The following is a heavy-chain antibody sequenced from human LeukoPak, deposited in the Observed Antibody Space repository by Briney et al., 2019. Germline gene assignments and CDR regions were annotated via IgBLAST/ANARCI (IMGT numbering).Heavy chain of an antibody. Sequence: SETLSLTCTVSGGSISSYYWSWIRQPPGKGLEWIGYIYYSGSTNYNPSLKSRVTISVDTSKNQFSLKLSSVTAADTAVYYCARAIRAAAEDWFDPWGQGTLVTVSS. CDR2: IYYSGST. CDR3: ARAIRAAAEDWFDP. V-gene: IGHV4-59*01. CDR1: GGSISSYY. J-gene: IGHJ5*02. D-gene: IGHD6-13*01.